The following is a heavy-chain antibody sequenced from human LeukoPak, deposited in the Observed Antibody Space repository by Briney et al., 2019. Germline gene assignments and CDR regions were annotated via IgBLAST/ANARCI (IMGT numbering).Heavy chain of an antibody. Sequence: SQTLSLTCTVSGGSISSGSYYWTWIRQPAGKGLEWIGRIYTSGSTIYNPSLRSRVTISVDTSKNQFSLKLSSVTAADTAVYYCATLNYGSGSYSPVWFDPWGQGTLVTVSS. J-gene: IGHJ5*02. V-gene: IGHV4-61*02. CDR2: IYTSGST. CDR1: GGSISSGSYY. CDR3: ATLNYGSGSYSPVWFDP. D-gene: IGHD3-10*01.